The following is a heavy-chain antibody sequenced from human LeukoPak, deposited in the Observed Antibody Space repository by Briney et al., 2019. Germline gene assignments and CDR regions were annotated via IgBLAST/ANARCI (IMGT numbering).Heavy chain of an antibody. CDR1: GFTFSDYY. D-gene: IGHD3-22*01. CDR2: ISSSGSTV. J-gene: IGHJ4*02. V-gene: IGHV3-11*01. CDR3: AKDTSTGYYDSSGYPFDY. Sequence: GGSLRLSCAASGFTFSDYYVSWIRQAPGKGLEWVSYISSSGSTVYYADSVKGRFTISRDNAKNSLYLQVNSLRAEDTALYYCAKDTSTGYYDSSGYPFDYWGQGTLVTVSS.